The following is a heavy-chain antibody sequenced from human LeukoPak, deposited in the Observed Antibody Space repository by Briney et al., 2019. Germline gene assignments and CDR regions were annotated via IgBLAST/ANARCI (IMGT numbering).Heavy chain of an antibody. CDR3: ARDGTYTDYDPDFDI. D-gene: IGHD5-12*01. Sequence: PGGSLRLSCAASGFTFSSYWMSWVRQAPGKGLEWVANIEQDGSEKYYVDSVKGRFTISRDNAKNSLYLQMNSLRAEDTAVFYCARDGTYTDYDPDFDIWGQGTLVTVSS. V-gene: IGHV3-7*04. J-gene: IGHJ4*02. CDR1: GFTFSSYW. CDR2: IEQDGSEK.